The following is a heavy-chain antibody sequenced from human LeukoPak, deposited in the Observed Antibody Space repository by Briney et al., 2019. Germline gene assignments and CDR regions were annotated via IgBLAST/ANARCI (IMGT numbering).Heavy chain of an antibody. Sequence: ASVKVSCKASGYTFTSYGISWVRQAPGQGLEWMGWISAYNGNTNYAQKLQGRVTMTTDTSTSTAYMELRSLRSDDTAVYYCARDLWEVGATDFDYWAREPWSPSPQ. J-gene: IGHJ4*02. D-gene: IGHD1-26*01. CDR1: GYTFTSYG. CDR3: ARDLWEVGATDFDY. V-gene: IGHV1-18*01. CDR2: ISAYNGNT.